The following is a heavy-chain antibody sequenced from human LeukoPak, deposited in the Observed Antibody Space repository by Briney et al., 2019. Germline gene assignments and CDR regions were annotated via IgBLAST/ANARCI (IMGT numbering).Heavy chain of an antibody. D-gene: IGHD3-3*01. CDR1: GGSFSGYY. J-gene: IGHJ4*02. V-gene: IGHV4-34*01. Sequence: SETLSLTCAVYGGSFSGYYWGWIRQSPGKGLEWVGSIYHRGSTYYNPSLRSRVTISLDRSKKKFSLKLTAVTAADTAVYFCARGAEYYAIWRGYAGYSDYWGQGISVTVSS. CDR2: IYHRGST. CDR3: ARGAEYYAIWRGYAGYSDY.